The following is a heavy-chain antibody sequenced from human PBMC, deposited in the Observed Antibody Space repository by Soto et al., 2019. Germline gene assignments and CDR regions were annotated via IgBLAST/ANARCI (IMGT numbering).Heavy chain of an antibody. CDR1: GGSISSGGYS. V-gene: IGHV4-30-2*01. CDR3: ARGSLLWFGELLRVGYFDY. CDR2: IYHSGST. D-gene: IGHD3-10*01. Sequence: QLQLQESGSGLVKPSQTLSLTCAVSGGSISSGGYSWSWIRQPPGKGLEWIGYIYHSGSTYYNPSLKSRVTISVDRSKNQFSLKLSSVTAADTAVYYCARGSLLWFGELLRVGYFDYWGQGTLVTVSS. J-gene: IGHJ4*02.